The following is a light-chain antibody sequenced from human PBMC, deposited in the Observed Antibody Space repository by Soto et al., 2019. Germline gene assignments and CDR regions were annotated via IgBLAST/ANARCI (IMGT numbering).Light chain of an antibody. Sequence: DIVMTQSPVSLPVTPGEPASISCRSSQSLLHRNGYNYLDWYLQKPGQSPQLLIYLGSNRVSGVPDRFSGSGSGTDFTLKISRVEAEDVGVYYCMQALQTPTFGQGTKVEIK. CDR1: QSLLHRNGYNY. CDR2: LGS. CDR3: MQALQTPT. V-gene: IGKV2-28*01. J-gene: IGKJ1*01.